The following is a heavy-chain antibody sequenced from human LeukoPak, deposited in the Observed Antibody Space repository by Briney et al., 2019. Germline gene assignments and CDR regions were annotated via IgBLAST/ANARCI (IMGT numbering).Heavy chain of an antibody. J-gene: IGHJ5*02. V-gene: IGHV4-4*02. Sequence: SETLSLTCAVSGGSISSSNWWSWVRQPPGRGLEWIGEIYHSGSTNYNPSLKSRVTISVDKSKNQFSLKLSSVTAADTAVYYCAGQWLATAWFDPWGQGTLVTVSS. CDR1: GGSISSSNW. CDR2: IYHSGST. CDR3: AGQWLATAWFDP. D-gene: IGHD6-19*01.